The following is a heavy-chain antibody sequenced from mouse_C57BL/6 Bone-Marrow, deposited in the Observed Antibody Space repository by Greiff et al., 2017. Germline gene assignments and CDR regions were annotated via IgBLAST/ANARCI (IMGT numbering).Heavy chain of an antibody. CDR3: ARPIYDGYYWYFYV. V-gene: IGHV1-52*01. CDR1: GYTFTSYW. Sequence: VQLQQPGAELVRPGSSVKLSCKASGYTFTSYWMHWVKQRPIQGLEWIGNIDPSDSETHYNQKFKDKATLTVDKSSSTAYMQLSSLTSEDSAVYYCARPIYDGYYWYFYVWGTGTTVTVSS. D-gene: IGHD2-3*01. J-gene: IGHJ1*03. CDR2: IDPSDSET.